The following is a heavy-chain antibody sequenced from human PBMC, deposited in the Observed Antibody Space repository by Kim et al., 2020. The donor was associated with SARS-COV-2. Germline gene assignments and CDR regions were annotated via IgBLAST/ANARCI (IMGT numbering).Heavy chain of an antibody. J-gene: IGHJ5*02. D-gene: IGHD1-26*01. CDR2: ICYDGSNT. CDR1: GFTFSSYG. Sequence: GGSLRLSCVASGFTFSSYGMHWVRQAPGKGLEWVAVICYDGSNTYYADSVKGRFTISRDNSKNTLYLQMNSLRAEDTAVYYCARDRRWVLLDNWFDPWG. CDR3: ARDRRWVLLDNWFDP. V-gene: IGHV3-33*01.